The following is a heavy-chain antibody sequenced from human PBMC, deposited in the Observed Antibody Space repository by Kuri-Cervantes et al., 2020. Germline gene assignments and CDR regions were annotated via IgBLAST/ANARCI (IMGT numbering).Heavy chain of an antibody. Sequence: ASVKVSCKASGYTFTSYYMHWVRQAPGQGLEWMGIINPSGGSTSYAQKFQGRVTITTDESTSTAYMELSSLRSEDTAVYYCARSHSGYGSPPYYYYYYMDVWGKGTTVTVSS. CDR1: GYTFTSYY. CDR2: INPSGGST. V-gene: IGHV1-46*01. J-gene: IGHJ6*03. CDR3: ARSHSGYGSPPYYYYYYMDV. D-gene: IGHD5-12*01.